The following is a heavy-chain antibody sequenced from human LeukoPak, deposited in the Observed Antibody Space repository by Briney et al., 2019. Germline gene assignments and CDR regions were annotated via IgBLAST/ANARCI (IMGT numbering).Heavy chain of an antibody. CDR2: INSDGSST. CDR1: GFTFSRYW. CDR3: ARVPLKTVVTGGDAFDI. D-gene: IGHD4-23*01. V-gene: IGHV3-74*01. Sequence: GGSLRLSCAASGFTFSRYWMHWVRQAPGKGLVWVSRINSDGSSTSYADSVKGRFTISRDNAKNTLYLQMNSLRAEDTAVYYCARVPLKTVVTGGDAFDIWGQGTMVTVSS. J-gene: IGHJ3*02.